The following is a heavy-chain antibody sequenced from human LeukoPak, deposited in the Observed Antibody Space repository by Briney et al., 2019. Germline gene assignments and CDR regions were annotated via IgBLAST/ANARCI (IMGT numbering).Heavy chain of an antibody. CDR3: ARDRGTTVTSLFDY. Sequence: SGRSLRLSCAASGFTFSSYSMNWVRQAPGKGLEWVSYISSSSSTIYYADSVKGRFTISRDNAKNSLYLQMNSLRAEDTAVYYCARDRGTTVTSLFDYWGQGTLVTVSS. CDR2: ISSSSSTI. D-gene: IGHD4-17*01. V-gene: IGHV3-48*01. J-gene: IGHJ4*02. CDR1: GFTFSSYS.